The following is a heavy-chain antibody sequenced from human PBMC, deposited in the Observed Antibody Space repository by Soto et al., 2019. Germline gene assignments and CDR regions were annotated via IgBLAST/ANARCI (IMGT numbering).Heavy chain of an antibody. CDR3: ARYSGTYIVSCYIGY. CDR1: ELTFNSYN. D-gene: IGHD1-26*01. V-gene: IGHV3-48*01. Sequence: GGSLRLSCAASELTFNSYNMNWVRQAPGKGLEWVSYISSGGSTIYYADSVKGRFTISRDNAKNSLYLQMNSLRAEDTAVYYCARYSGTYIVSCYIGYWGQGTLVTVSS. J-gene: IGHJ4*02. CDR2: ISSGGSTI.